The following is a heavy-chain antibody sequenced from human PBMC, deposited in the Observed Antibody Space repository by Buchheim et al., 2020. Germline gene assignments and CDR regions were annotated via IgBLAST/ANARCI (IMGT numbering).Heavy chain of an antibody. J-gene: IGHJ5*02. V-gene: IGHV1-69*01. D-gene: IGHD2-21*01. Sequence: QVQLVQSGAEVKKPGSSVKVSCKASGGTFSSYAISWVRQAPGQGLEWMGGIIPIFGTANYAQKFQGRVTITADESTSTAYMELSSLRSEDTAVYYCAREVRSVVIAILGTPQVWFDPWGQGTL. CDR1: GGTFSSYA. CDR2: IIPIFGTA. CDR3: AREVRSVVIAILGTPQVWFDP.